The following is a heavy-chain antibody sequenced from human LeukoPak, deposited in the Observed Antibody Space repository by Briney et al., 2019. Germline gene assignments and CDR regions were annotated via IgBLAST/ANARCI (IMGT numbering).Heavy chain of an antibody. J-gene: IGHJ6*02. V-gene: IGHV3-21*01. Sequence: PGGSLRLSCAASGFTFSSYSVNWVRQAPGKGLEWVSSISSSSSYIYYADSVKGRFTISRDNAKNSLYPQMNSLRAEDTAVYYCASGGIAAAGTSSPGYYYYYGMDVWGQGTTVTVSS. CDR2: ISSSSSYI. D-gene: IGHD6-13*01. CDR3: ASGGIAAAGTSSPGYYYYYGMDV. CDR1: GFTFSSYS.